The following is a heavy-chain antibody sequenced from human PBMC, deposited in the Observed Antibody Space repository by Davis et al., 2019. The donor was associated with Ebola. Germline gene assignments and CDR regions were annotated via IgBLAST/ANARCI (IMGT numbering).Heavy chain of an antibody. Sequence: PAESLSLSCAVYASTASPSIMNRAPHAPGKGLEWVSSISSSSSYRYYADSVKGRFTISRDNAKSSLYLQMNSLRAEETAVYYCARGGASNWPNFYYYYAMDVWGQVTTVTVSS. CDR1: ASTASPSI. CDR3: ARGGASNWPNFYYYYAMDV. V-gene: IGHV3-21*01. D-gene: IGHD4-11*01. CDR2: ISSSSSYR. J-gene: IGHJ6*02.